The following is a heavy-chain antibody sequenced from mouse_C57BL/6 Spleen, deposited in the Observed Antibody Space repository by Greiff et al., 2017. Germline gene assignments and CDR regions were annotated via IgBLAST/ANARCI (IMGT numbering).Heavy chain of an antibody. CDR1: GYTFTDYY. CDR3: ARSGNHYEGVFDY. J-gene: IGHJ2*01. Sequence: QVQLKQSGAELVRPGASVKLSCKASGYTFTDYYINWVKQRPGQGLEWIARIYPGSGNTYYNEKFKGKATLTAEKSSSTAYMQLSSLTSEDSAVYFCARSGNHYEGVFDYWGQGTTLTVSS. D-gene: IGHD1-1*01. V-gene: IGHV1-76*01. CDR2: IYPGSGNT.